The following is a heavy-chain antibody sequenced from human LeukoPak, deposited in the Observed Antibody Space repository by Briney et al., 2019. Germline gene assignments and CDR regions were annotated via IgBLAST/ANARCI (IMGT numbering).Heavy chain of an antibody. CDR1: GFTFSSYS. CDR2: ISSSSSYI. Sequence: GGSLRLSCAASGFTFSSYSMNWVRQAPGKGLEWVSSISSSSSYIYYADSVKGRFTISRDNAKNTLYLQMNSLRAEDTAVYYCARDSLGYQLLYDWFDPWGQGTLVTVSS. J-gene: IGHJ5*02. D-gene: IGHD2-2*02. V-gene: IGHV3-21*01. CDR3: ARDSLGYQLLYDWFDP.